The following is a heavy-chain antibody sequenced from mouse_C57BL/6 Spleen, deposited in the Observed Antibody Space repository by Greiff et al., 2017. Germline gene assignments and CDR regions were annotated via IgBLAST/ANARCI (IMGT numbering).Heavy chain of an antibody. CDR1: GYTFTDYN. CDR2: INPNNGGT. CDR3: ASYSTYEVWFAY. D-gene: IGHD2-5*01. V-gene: IGHV1-22*01. J-gene: IGHJ3*01. Sequence: EVQLQQSGPELVKPGASVKMSCKASGYTFTDYNMHWVKQSHGKSLEWIGYINPNNGGTSYNQKFKGKATLTVNNSSSTAYMELRSLTSEDSAVYYCASYSTYEVWFAYWGQGTLVTVSA.